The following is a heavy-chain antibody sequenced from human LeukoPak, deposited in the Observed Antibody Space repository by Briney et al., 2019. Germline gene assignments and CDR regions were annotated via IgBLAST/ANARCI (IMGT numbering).Heavy chain of an antibody. CDR3: ARRGGYSYGYFDY. Sequence: SETLSLTCAVYGGSFSGYYWSWIRQPPGKGLEWIGEINNSGSTNYNPSLKSRVTISVDTSKNQFSLKLSSVTAADTAVYYCARRGGYSYGYFDYWGQGTLVTVSS. CDR1: GGSFSGYY. J-gene: IGHJ4*02. CDR2: INNSGST. V-gene: IGHV4-34*01. D-gene: IGHD5-18*01.